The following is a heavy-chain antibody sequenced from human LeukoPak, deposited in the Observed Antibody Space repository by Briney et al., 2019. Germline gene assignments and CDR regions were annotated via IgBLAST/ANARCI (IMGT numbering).Heavy chain of an antibody. J-gene: IGHJ4*02. D-gene: IGHD5-18*01. Sequence: GGSLRLSCAASGFTFSSYAMHWVRQAPGKGLEWVAVISYDGSNKYYADSVKGRFTISRDNSKNTLYLQMNSPRAEDTAVYYCARGLSSYGYFDYWGQGTLVTVSS. CDR1: GFTFSSYA. CDR2: ISYDGSNK. CDR3: ARGLSSYGYFDY. V-gene: IGHV3-30-3*01.